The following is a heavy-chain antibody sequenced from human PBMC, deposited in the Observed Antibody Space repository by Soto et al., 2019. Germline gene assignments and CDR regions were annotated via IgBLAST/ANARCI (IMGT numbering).Heavy chain of an antibody. J-gene: IGHJ6*02. D-gene: IGHD3-22*01. V-gene: IGHV3-74*01. Sequence: GGSLRLSCAASGFTFSSYWMHWVRQAPGKGLVWVSRINSDGSSTSYADSVKGRFTISRDNAKNTLYLQMNSLRAEDTAVYYCARETMILFYYYGMDVWGQGTTVTVSS. CDR2: INSDGSST. CDR3: ARETMILFYYYGMDV. CDR1: GFTFSSYW.